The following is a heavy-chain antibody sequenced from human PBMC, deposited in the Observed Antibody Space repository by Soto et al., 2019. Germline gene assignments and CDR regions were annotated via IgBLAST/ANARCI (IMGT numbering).Heavy chain of an antibody. CDR1: SASISSSSYT. CDR3: ARLHGYCISSSCHGHYAMDV. CDR2: IYYSGTT. J-gene: IGHJ6*02. D-gene: IGHD2-2*01. V-gene: IGHV4-39*01. Sequence: QLQLQESGPGLVKPSETLSLTCTVSSASISSSSYTWGWIRQPPGKGLAWIGSIYYSGTTYYNPSLNRRVTVSVDTSKNQFSLKVTSVTAADTAVYYCARLHGYCISSSCHGHYAMDVWGQGTTVTVSS.